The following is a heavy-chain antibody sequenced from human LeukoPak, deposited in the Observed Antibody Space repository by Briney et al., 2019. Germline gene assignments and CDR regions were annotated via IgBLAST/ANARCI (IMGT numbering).Heavy chain of an antibody. CDR1: GYTFTDYY. CDR2: VDPEDGET. Sequence: ASVKVSCKVSGYTFTDYYMHWVQQAPGKGLEWMGLVDPEDGETIYAEKFQGRVTITADTSTDTAYMELSSLRSEDTAVYYCAMGRRLLQFHTEYFQHWGQGTLVTVSS. CDR3: AMGRRLLQFHTEYFQH. V-gene: IGHV1-69-2*01. D-gene: IGHD5-24*01. J-gene: IGHJ1*01.